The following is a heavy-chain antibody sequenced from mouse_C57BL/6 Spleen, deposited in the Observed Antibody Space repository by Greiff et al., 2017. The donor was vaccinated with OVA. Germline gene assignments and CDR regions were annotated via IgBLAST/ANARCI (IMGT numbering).Heavy chain of an antibody. CDR1: GYTFTSYW. J-gene: IGHJ4*01. D-gene: IGHD4-1*02. V-gene: IGHV1-53*01. Sequence: QVHVKQPGAELVKPGASVKLSCKASGYTFTSYWMHWVKQRPGRGLEWIGNINPSNGGTNYNEKFKSKATLTVDKSSSTAYMQLSSLTSEDSAVYYCARSPSTGYYAMDYWGQGTSVTVSS. CDR3: ARSPSTGYYAMDY. CDR2: INPSNGGT.